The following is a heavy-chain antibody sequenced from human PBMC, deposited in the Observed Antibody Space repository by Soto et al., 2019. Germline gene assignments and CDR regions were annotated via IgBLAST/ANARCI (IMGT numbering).Heavy chain of an antibody. D-gene: IGHD3-22*01. CDR1: GYTFTSYA. J-gene: IGHJ4*02. Sequence: QVQLVQSGAEVKKPGASVKVSCKASGYTFTSYAMHWVRQAPGQRLERMGWINAGNGNTKYSQKFQDRVTITRDTSASTAYMELSSLRSEDTAVYYCARVSGYHYWDYWGQGTLVTVSS. V-gene: IGHV1-3*01. CDR2: INAGNGNT. CDR3: ARVSGYHYWDY.